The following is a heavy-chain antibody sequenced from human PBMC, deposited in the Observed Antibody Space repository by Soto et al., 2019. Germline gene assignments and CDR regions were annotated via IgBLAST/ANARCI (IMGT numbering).Heavy chain of an antibody. V-gene: IGHV1-18*01. CDR1: GYTFTSYG. CDR2: ISAYNGNT. Sequence: ASVKVSCKASGYTFTSYGISWVRQAPGQGLEWMGWISAYNGNTNYAQKLQGRVTMTTDTSTSTAYMELRSLRSDDTAVYYCGVKGIADYVWGSYPDVWGQGTTVTVSS. CDR3: GVKGIADYVWGSYPDV. D-gene: IGHD3-16*01. J-gene: IGHJ6*02.